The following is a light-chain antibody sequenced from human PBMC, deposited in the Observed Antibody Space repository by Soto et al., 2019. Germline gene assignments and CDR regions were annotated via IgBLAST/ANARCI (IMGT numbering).Light chain of an antibody. CDR1: QSVSGW. CDR2: DAS. J-gene: IGKJ1*01. Sequence: IRLTQSPSTLSSSVGDTGTVPCRASQSVSGWLAWYQQQPGEAPNLLIYDASALPRRVPSRVSGSVSKTKFTLTIASLQPDDFATYYCQQYETFSGTFGPGTKV. V-gene: IGKV1-5*01. CDR3: QQYETFSGT.